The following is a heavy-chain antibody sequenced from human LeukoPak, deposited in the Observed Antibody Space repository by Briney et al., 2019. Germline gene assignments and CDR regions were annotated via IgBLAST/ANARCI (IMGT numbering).Heavy chain of an antibody. J-gene: IGHJ5*02. V-gene: IGHV4-38-2*02. CDR2: IYHSGST. D-gene: IGHD2-8*01. CDR3: WLDNCGNGTIGYFWLEP. CDR1: GYSINSGYD. Sequence: TSETLSLTCTVSGYSINSGYDWDWIRQPPGKGLDWIGSIYHSGSTYYNPSLKSRVTITVDKSKNQFSLKLSSATAADTAVLYYWLDNCGNGTIGYFWLEPWNHGALVTVSS.